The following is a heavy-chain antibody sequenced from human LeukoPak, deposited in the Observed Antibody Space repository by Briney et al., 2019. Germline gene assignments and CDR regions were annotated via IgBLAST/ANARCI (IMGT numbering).Heavy chain of an antibody. CDR3: ATCNYYDSSGQIDY. CDR2: IKQDGSEK. V-gene: IGHV3-7*01. J-gene: IGHJ4*02. D-gene: IGHD3-22*01. CDR1: GFTFSSYW. Sequence: GGSLRLSCAASGFTFSSYWMNWVRQAPGKGLEWVANIKQDGSEKYYVDSVKGRFTISRDNAKNSLYLQMNSLRAEDTAVYYCATCNYYDSSGQIDYWGQGTLVTVSS.